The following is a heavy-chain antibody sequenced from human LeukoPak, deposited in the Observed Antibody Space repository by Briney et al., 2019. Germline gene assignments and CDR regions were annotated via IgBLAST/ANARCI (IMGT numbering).Heavy chain of an antibody. CDR3: ARHADGSGLHSRHDWFDP. V-gene: IGHV4-39*01. CDR2: IYYSGST. Sequence: NPSETLSLTCTVSGGSISSSSYYWGWIRQPPGKGLEWIGSIYYSGSTYYNPSLKSRVTISVDTSKNQFSLKLTSVTAADTAVYFCARHADGSGLHSRHDWFDPWGQGTLVTVSS. J-gene: IGHJ5*02. CDR1: GGSISSSSYY. D-gene: IGHD6-19*01.